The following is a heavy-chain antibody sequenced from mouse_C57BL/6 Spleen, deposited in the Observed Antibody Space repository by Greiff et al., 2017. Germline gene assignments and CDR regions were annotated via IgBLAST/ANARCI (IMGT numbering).Heavy chain of an antibody. CDR1: GYAFSSYW. CDR3: ARGYGSSYDWYFDV. J-gene: IGHJ1*03. CDR2: IYPGDGDT. Sequence: QVQLQQSGAELVKPGASVKISCKASGYAFSSYWMNWVKQRPGKGLEWIGQIYPGDGDTNYNGKFKGKATLTADKSSSTAYMQISSLTSEDSAVYVGARGYGSSYDWYFDVWGTGTTVTVSS. V-gene: IGHV1-80*01. D-gene: IGHD1-1*01.